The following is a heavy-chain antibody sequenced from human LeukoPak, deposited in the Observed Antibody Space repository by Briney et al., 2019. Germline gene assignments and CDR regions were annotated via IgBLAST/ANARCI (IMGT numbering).Heavy chain of an antibody. CDR1: GFTIDDRA. D-gene: IGHD4-17*01. CDR2: ISWNSGSI. Sequence: GRSLRLSCAASGFTIDDRAMHWVRQAPGKGLEWVSGISWNSGSIGYADSVKGRFIISRDNAKKSLYLQMNSLRIEDTALYYCTRDLDGDSMGNFDYWGRGTLVTVSS. J-gene: IGHJ4*02. CDR3: TRDLDGDSMGNFDY. V-gene: IGHV3-9*01.